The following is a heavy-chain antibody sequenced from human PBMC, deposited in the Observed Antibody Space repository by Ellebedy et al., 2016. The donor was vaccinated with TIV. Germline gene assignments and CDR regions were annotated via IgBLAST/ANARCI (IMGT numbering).Heavy chain of an antibody. CDR1: GFTFSSYA. D-gene: IGHD2-21*02. Sequence: GESLKISCAASGFTFSSYAMHWVRQAPGKGLEWVAVISYDGSNKYYADSVKGRFTISRDNSKNTLSLQMNNLGAEDTAVYYCARDRHVDRGDCLDYWGQGTLVTVSS. CDR2: ISYDGSNK. CDR3: ARDRHVDRGDCLDY. V-gene: IGHV3-30-3*01. J-gene: IGHJ4*02.